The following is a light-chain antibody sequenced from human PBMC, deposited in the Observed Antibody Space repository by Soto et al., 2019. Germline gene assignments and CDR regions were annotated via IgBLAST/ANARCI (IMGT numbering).Light chain of an antibody. CDR2: GAF. J-gene: IGKJ1*01. CDR3: QESKFRPKT. V-gene: IGKV3-15*01. Sequence: KMLKLSAVTLSVRPKERATLSCRASLSVSSNSAWYQQKPGQARSLLIYGAFTRATGIPARCSGTGSGTEFTLTISLVQAEDGVLYCCQESKFRPKTFGQGSKVAI. CDR1: LSVSSN.